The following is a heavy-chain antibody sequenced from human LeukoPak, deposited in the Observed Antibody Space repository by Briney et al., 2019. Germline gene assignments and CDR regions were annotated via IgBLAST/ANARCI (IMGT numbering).Heavy chain of an antibody. CDR1: GYTFTTYW. D-gene: IGHD1-14*01. Sequence: GESLKISCKGSGYTFTTYWIGWVRQMPGKGLEWMALIYPDDSDIRYSPSFQGQVTISADKPMNTAYLQWSSLQASDTAMYYCVRRNRYDFEYWGQGSLVTVSS. J-gene: IGHJ4*02. CDR3: VRRNRYDFEY. CDR2: IYPDDSDI. V-gene: IGHV5-51*01.